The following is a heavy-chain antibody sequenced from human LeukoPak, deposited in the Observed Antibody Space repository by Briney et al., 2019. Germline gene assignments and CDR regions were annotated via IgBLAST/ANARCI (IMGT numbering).Heavy chain of an antibody. J-gene: IGHJ4*02. CDR1: GGSISSYY. D-gene: IGHD4-17*01. V-gene: IGHV4-59*01. Sequence: SETLSLTCTVSGGSISSYYWSWIRQPPGKGLEWIGYIYYSGSTNYNPSLKSRVTISVDTSKNQFSLKLSSVTAADTAVYYCARLQVVTTKLDYWGQGTLVTVSS. CDR2: IYYSGST. CDR3: ARLQVVTTKLDY.